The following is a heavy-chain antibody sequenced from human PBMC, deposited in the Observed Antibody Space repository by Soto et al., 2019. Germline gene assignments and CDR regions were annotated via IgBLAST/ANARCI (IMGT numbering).Heavy chain of an antibody. CDR3: ARGGYDYVWGSYRPPGGMDV. D-gene: IGHD3-16*02. J-gene: IGHJ6*02. CDR2: IYYSGST. V-gene: IGHV4-59*01. CDR1: GGSISSYY. Sequence: PSETLSLTCTVSGGSISSYYWSWIRQPPGKGLEWIGYIYYSGSTNYNPSLKSRVTISVDTSKNQFSLKLSSVTAADTAVYYCARGGYDYVWGSYRPPGGMDVWGQGTTVTVSS.